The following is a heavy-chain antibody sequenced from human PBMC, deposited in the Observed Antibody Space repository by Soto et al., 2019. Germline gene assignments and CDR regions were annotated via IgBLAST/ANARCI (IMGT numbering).Heavy chain of an antibody. V-gene: IGHV4-39*01. CDR1: GGSISSTSYY. D-gene: IGHD6-19*01. J-gene: IGHJ6*02. CDR3: ARLPGIALAGRYYYYGMDV. Sequence: SETLSLTCTVSGGSISSTSYYWGWIRQPPGKGLEWIGSIYYSGSTYYTPSLKSRVTISVDTSKNQFSLKLSSVTAADTAVYYCARLPGIALAGRYYYYGMDVWGQGTTVTVYS. CDR2: IYYSGST.